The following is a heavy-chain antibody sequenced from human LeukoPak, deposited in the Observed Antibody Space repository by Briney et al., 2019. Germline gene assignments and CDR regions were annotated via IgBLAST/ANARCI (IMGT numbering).Heavy chain of an antibody. CDR1: GFTFDDYT. V-gene: IGHV3-43*01. J-gene: IGHJ4*02. Sequence: GGSLRLSCAASGFTFDDYTMHWVRQAPGKGLEWVSLISWGGGSTYYADSVKGRFTISRDNSKNSLYLQMNSLRTEDTALYYCATDDYGGNFDYWGQGTLVTVSS. D-gene: IGHD4-23*01. CDR2: ISWGGGST. CDR3: ATDDYGGNFDY.